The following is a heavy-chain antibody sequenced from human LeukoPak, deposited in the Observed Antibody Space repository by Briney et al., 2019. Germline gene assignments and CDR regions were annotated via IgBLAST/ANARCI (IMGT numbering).Heavy chain of an antibody. CDR2: ISYDGSNK. CDR1: GFTFSSYA. CDR3: ARVLMPYDILTGSFDY. Sequence: GRSLRLSCAASGFTFSSYAMHWVRQAPGKGLEWVAVISYDGSNKYYADSVKGRFTISRDNSKNTLYLQMNSLRAEDTAVYCCARVLMPYDILTGSFDYWGQGTLVTVSS. D-gene: IGHD3-9*01. V-gene: IGHV3-30*04. J-gene: IGHJ4*02.